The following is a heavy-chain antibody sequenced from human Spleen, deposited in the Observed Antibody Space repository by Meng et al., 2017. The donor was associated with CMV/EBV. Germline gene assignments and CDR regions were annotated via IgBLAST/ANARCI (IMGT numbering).Heavy chain of an antibody. Sequence: GESLKISCAASGFTFSSYSMNWVRQAPGKGLEWVSYISSSSSTIYYADSVKGRFTISRDNAKNSLYLQMNSLRAEDTAVYYCARVRGSLYPHHYYGMDVWGQGTTVTVSS. CDR1: GFTFSSYS. J-gene: IGHJ6*02. V-gene: IGHV3-48*04. D-gene: IGHD2-15*01. CDR3: ARVRGSLYPHHYYGMDV. CDR2: ISSSSSTI.